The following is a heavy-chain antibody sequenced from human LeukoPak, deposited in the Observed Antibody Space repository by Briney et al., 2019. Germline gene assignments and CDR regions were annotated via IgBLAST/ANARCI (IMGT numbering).Heavy chain of an antibody. Sequence: GGSLRLSCAASGFTFSSNWMSWVRQAPGKGLEWVANIKQDGSEKYYVDSVKGRFTISRDNAKNSLYLQMNSLRAEDAAVYYCAREAARGYYMDVWGKGTTVTVSS. D-gene: IGHD6-6*01. CDR2: IKQDGSEK. J-gene: IGHJ6*03. V-gene: IGHV3-7*01. CDR3: AREAARGYYMDV. CDR1: GFTFSSNW.